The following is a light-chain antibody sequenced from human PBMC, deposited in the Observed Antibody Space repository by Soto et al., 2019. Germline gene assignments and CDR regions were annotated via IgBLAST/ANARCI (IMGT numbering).Light chain of an antibody. V-gene: IGKV3-15*01. CDR3: QQYHNWRT. CDR1: KRINSK. CDR2: GAS. Sequence: VLTQSPATLAVSPGDRATLSCRTRKRINSKLACYQHTPGQAPRLLIYGASTRATGIPARCSGSGAGTEFTLTISSLQSEDFAVYYCQQYHNWRTFGQGTKVAI. J-gene: IGKJ1*01.